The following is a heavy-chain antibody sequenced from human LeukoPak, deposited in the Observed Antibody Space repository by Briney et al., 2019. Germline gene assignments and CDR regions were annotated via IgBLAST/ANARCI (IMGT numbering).Heavy chain of an antibody. Sequence: GGSLRLSCAASGFTISSYWMSWVRQAPGKGLEWVANIKQDGSEKHYVDSVKGRFTISRDNAKNSLYLQMNSLRAEDTAVYYCARGQAWTLARNWFDPWGQGTLVTVSS. CDR2: IKQDGSEK. CDR3: ARGQAWTLARNWFDP. D-gene: IGHD1-1*01. CDR1: GFTISSYW. V-gene: IGHV3-7*01. J-gene: IGHJ5*02.